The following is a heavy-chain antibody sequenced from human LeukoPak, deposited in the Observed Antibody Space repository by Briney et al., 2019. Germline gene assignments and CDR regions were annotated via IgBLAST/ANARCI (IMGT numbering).Heavy chain of an antibody. Sequence: HWVRQAXGKGLVWVSRINSDGSSTSYADSVKGRFTISRDNAKNTLYLQMNSLRAEDTAVYYCARVAGGFDYWGQGTLVTVSS. D-gene: IGHD1-26*01. CDR3: ARVAGGFDY. V-gene: IGHV3-74*01. J-gene: IGHJ4*02. CDR2: INSDGSST.